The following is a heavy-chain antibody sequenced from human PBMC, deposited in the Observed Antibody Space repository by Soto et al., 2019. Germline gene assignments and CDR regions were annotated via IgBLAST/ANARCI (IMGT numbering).Heavy chain of an antibody. CDR2: IVVGSGNT. V-gene: IGHV1-58*02. D-gene: IGHD6-6*01. CDR1: GFTFTSSA. CDR3: AADRWEQLGYYYMDV. Sequence: SVKVSYKASGFTFTSSAMQWVRQARGQRLEWIGWIVVGSGNTNYAQKFQERVTITRDMSTSTAYMELSSLRSEDTAVYYCAADRWEQLGYYYMDVWGKGTTVTVSS. J-gene: IGHJ6*03.